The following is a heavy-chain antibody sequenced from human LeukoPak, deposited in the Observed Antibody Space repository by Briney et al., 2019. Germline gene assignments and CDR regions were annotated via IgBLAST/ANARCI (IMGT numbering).Heavy chain of an antibody. D-gene: IGHD5-12*01. CDR2: ISGSTNTI. J-gene: IGHJ4*02. V-gene: IGHV3-11*01. CDR1: GFTFSDYY. Sequence: GGSLRLSCAASGFTFSDYYMSWIRQAPGKGLEWVSYISGSTNTIYYADSVKGRFTISRDNAKNSLYLQMDSLRAEDTAVYYCARVDRGGYGYFDYWGQGTLVTVSS. CDR3: ARVDRGGYGYFDY.